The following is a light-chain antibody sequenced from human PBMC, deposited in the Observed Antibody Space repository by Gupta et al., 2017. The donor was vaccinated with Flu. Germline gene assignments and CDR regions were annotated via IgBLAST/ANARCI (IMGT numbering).Light chain of an antibody. CDR1: KSRLYSDGKTY. Sequence: DVVMNQTPLSLSVIPGQPASISCTSSKSRLYSDGKTYLYWYVQRPGQPPQHLIYEVSNRCSGVAERFSGSGAGTDFTLKNSRGEAEDVGVYYCSQKIHLPWTFGQGTKVEIK. CDR3: SQKIHLPWT. CDR2: EVS. V-gene: IGKV2D-29*01. J-gene: IGKJ1*01.